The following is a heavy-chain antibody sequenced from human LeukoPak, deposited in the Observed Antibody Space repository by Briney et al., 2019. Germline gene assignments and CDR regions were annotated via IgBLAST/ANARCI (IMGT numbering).Heavy chain of an antibody. J-gene: IGHJ4*02. D-gene: IGHD3-3*01. CDR2: SNSDGKIT. CDR1: GFTLGRYW. CDR3: ARDHHDFWSGYPNY. Sequence: GGFLRLSCAASGFTLGRYWMHWFRQAPGTGLVWVARSNSDGKITDYADSVRGRFTTSRDNTKNTVYLQMSSLRAEDTGVYYCARDHHDFWSGYPNYWGQGTLVIVS. V-gene: IGHV3-74*01.